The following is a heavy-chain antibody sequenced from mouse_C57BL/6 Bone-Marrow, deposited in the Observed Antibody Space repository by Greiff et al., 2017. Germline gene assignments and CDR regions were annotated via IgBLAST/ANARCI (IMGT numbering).Heavy chain of an antibody. Sequence: DVKLVESGGDLVKPGGSLKLSCAASGFTFSSYGMSWVRQTPDKRLEWVATISSGGSYTYYPDSVKGRFTISRDNAKNTLYLQMSSLKSEDTAMYYCASLPTMVTSWLAYWGQGTLVTVSA. CDR1: GFTFSSYG. D-gene: IGHD2-9*01. J-gene: IGHJ3*01. CDR2: ISSGGSYT. V-gene: IGHV5-6*02. CDR3: ASLPTMVTSWLAY.